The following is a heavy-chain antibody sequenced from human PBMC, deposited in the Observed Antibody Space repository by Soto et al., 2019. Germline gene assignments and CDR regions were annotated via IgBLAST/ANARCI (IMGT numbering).Heavy chain of an antibody. CDR2: ISAYNGDT. D-gene: IGHD2-8*01. J-gene: IGHJ4*02. Sequence: GASVKVSCKASGYTFTSYGITWVRQAPGQGLEWVGWISAYNGDTNYAQKLQGRITMTTDTSTSTTYMELRSLISDDTAVYYCARAPSMYYFDYWGQGTLVTVSS. CDR3: ARAPSMYYFDY. CDR1: GYTFTSYG. V-gene: IGHV1-18*01.